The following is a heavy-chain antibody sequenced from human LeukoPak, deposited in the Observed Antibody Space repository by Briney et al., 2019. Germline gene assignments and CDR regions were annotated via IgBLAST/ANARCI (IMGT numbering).Heavy chain of an antibody. CDR1: GFTFRNAW. J-gene: IGHJ4*02. CDR3: ATAVDDSSAYYYGGY. V-gene: IGHV3-15*01. D-gene: IGHD3-22*01. CDR2: IKSKTDGGTT. Sequence: PGGSLRLSCVASGFTFRNAWMTWVRQAPGKGLDWVGRIKSKTDGGTTDYAAPVKGRFTISRDDSKNTLYLQMNSLKTEDTAVYYCATAVDDSSAYYYGGYWGQGTLVTVSS.